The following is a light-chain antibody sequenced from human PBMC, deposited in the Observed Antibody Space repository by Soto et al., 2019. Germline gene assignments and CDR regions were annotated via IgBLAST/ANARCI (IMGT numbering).Light chain of an antibody. CDR2: GAS. J-gene: IGKJ2*01. V-gene: IGKV3-15*01. CDR1: LSVSSN. CDR3: QQYNDWYT. Sequence: IVMTQSPATLSVSPGQRATLSCRASLSVSSNLAWYQHKPGQAPRLLIYGASTRATGIPARFSGSGSGTEFTLTINRLQSEDFAVYYCQQYNDWYTFGQGTKVDIK.